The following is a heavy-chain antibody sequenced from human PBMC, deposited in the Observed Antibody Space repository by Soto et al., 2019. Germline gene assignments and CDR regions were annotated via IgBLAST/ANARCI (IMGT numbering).Heavy chain of an antibody. J-gene: IGHJ6*02. CDR2: MNPNSGNT. Sequence: AAVKVSCNSSGYTFTSYDINWVRQASAQGLEWMGWMNPNSGNTGYAQKFQGRATMTRNTSISTAYMDLSSLRSEDTAVYYCASERGAIRYLDWLEGMDVWGQGTTVTVSS. CDR1: GYTFTSYD. V-gene: IGHV1-8*01. CDR3: ASERGAIRYLDWLEGMDV. D-gene: IGHD3-9*01.